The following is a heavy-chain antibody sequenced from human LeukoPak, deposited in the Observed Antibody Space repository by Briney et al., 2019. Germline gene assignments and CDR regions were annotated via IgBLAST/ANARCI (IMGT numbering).Heavy chain of an antibody. Sequence: PSETLSLTCAVYGGSFSGYYWSWIRQPPGKGLEWIGEINHSGSTNYNPSLKSRVTISVDTSKNQFSLKLSSVTAADTAVYYCARGTRYYDFWSGYAGYFDYWGQGTLVTVSS. D-gene: IGHD3-3*01. CDR2: INHSGST. CDR3: ARGTRYYDFWSGYAGYFDY. CDR1: GGSFSGYY. V-gene: IGHV4-34*01. J-gene: IGHJ4*02.